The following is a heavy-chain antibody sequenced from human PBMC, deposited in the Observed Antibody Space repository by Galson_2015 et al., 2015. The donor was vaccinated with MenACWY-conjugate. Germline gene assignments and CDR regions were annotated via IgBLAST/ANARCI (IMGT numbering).Heavy chain of an antibody. CDR2: INSGGRST. V-gene: IGHV3-74*01. Sequence: LSCAASGFPFSTYWMHWVRQAPGKGLVWVSRINSGGRSTSYADSVKGRFTISRDNAKNTLYLQMNSLRAEDTAVYYCARLGGNYRTTSHFDYWGQGTLVTVSS. D-gene: IGHD1-26*01. CDR3: ARLGGNYRTTSHFDY. CDR1: GFPFSTYW. J-gene: IGHJ4*02.